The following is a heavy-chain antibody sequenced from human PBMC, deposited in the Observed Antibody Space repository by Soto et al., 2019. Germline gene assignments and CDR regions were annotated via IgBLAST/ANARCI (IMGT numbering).Heavy chain of an antibody. CDR2: ISAYNGNT. D-gene: IGHD3-3*01. V-gene: IGHV1-18*01. CDR3: ARKRYYDFWSGYYSGVYGWFDP. CDR1: GYTFTSYG. Sequence: GASVKVSCKASGYTFTSYGISWVRQAPGQGLEWMGWISAYNGNTNYAQKLQGRVTMTTDTSTSTAYMELRSLRSDDTAVYYCARKRYYDFWSGYYSGVYGWFDPWGQGTLVTVS. J-gene: IGHJ5*02.